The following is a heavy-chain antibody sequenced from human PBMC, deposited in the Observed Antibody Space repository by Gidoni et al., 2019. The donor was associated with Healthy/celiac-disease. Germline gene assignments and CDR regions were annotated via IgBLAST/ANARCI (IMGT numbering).Heavy chain of an antibody. Sequence: EVQLVESGGGLVKPGGSLRLSCAASGFTFSSYSMNWVRQAPGKGLEWVSSISSRSSYIYYADSVKCRFTISRDNAKNSLYLQMNSLRAEDTAVYYCARWAPPTDYWGQGTLVTVSS. CDR2: ISSRSSYI. CDR3: ARWAPPTDY. CDR1: GFTFSSYS. V-gene: IGHV3-21*01. J-gene: IGHJ4*02.